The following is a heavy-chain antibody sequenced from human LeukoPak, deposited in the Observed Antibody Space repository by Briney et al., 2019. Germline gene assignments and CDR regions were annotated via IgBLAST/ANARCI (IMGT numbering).Heavy chain of an antibody. CDR1: GYTFTNYA. V-gene: IGHV7-4-1*02. J-gene: IGHJ5*02. Sequence: ASVKVSCKASGYTFTNYAMNWVRQAPRQGLEWMGWINTNTGNPTYAQGFTGRFVFSLDTSVSTAYLQISSLKAEDTAVYYCARVWLPDNNWFDPWGQGTLVTVSS. CDR2: INTNTGNP. CDR3: ARVWLPDNNWFDP. D-gene: IGHD2-21*01.